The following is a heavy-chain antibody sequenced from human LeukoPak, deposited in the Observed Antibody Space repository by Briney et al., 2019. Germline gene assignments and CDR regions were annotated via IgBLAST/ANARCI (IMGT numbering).Heavy chain of an antibody. CDR3: ARGSDH. CDR2: IQYDGSKK. Sequence: GGSLRLSCVASGFTFSSNGMHWVRQAPGKGLEWVTFIQYDGSKKYYADSVKGRFTISRDNAKNSLYLQMNSLRAEDTAVYYCARGSDHWGQGILVTVSS. V-gene: IGHV3-30*02. J-gene: IGHJ4*02. CDR1: GFTFSSNG.